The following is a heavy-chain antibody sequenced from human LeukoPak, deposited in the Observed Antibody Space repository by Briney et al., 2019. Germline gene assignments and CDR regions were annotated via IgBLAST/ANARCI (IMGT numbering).Heavy chain of an antibody. D-gene: IGHD6-19*01. Sequence: GGSLTHPCAASGFDFTSYHMTWVRQAPGEGLEWVSIITFSGDTTYYAYSVNGRFTISRDNSKNTLYLQMNSLRVEDTAVYYCAKKSRSRGQWPFDIWGQGGKVSVSS. J-gene: IGHJ3*02. CDR2: ITFSGDTT. V-gene: IGHV3-23*01. CDR3: AKKSRSRGQWPFDI. CDR1: GFDFTSYH.